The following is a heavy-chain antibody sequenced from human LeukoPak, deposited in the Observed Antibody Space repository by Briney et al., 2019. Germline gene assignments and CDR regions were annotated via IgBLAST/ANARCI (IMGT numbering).Heavy chain of an antibody. D-gene: IGHD6-13*01. V-gene: IGHV3-30*02. CDR3: AKVGIAAAGTALDY. CDR1: GFTFSSYG. J-gene: IGHJ4*02. CDR2: IRYDGSNK. Sequence: GGSLRLSCAASGFTFSSYGMHWVRQAPGKGLEWVAFIRYDGSNKYYADSVKGRFTISRDNSKNTLYLQMNSLRAEDTAVYYCAKVGIAAAGTALDYWGQGTLVTVSS.